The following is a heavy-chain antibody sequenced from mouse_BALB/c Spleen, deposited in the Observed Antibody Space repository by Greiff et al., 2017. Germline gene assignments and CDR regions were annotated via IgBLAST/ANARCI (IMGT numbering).Heavy chain of an antibody. CDR3: TRETFAY. CDR1: GYTFTSYW. J-gene: IGHJ3*01. V-gene: IGHV1S81*02. Sequence: QVQLQQPGAELVKPGASVKLSCKASGYTFTSYWMHWVKQRPGQGLEWIGEINPSNGRTNYNQKFKDKATLTVDKSSSTAYMQLSSPTSEDSAVYYCTRETFAYWGQGTLVTVSA. CDR2: INPSNGRT.